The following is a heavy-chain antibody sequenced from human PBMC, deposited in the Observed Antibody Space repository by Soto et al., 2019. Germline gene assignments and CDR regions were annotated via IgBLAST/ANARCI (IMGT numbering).Heavy chain of an antibody. CDR1: GFTVSSNY. V-gene: IGHV3-53*01. CDR2: IYSGGST. D-gene: IGHD4-17*01. CDR3: ARDDYGDYGAWFDP. Sequence: EVQLVESGGGLIQPGGSLRLSCAASGFTVSSNYMSWVRQAPGKGLEGVSVIYSGGSTYYADSVKGRFTISRDNSKNTLYLQMNSLRAEDTAVYYCARDDYGDYGAWFDPWGQGTLVTVSS. J-gene: IGHJ5*02.